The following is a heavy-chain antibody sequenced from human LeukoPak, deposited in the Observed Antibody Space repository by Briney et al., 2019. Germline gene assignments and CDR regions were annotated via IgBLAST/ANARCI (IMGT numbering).Heavy chain of an antibody. Sequence: ASVKVSCKASGYPFTGYYMHWVRQAPGQGLEWMGWINPNSGGTNYAQKFQGWVTMTRDTSISTAYMELSRLRSDDTAVYYCARALSIVVPAAMYYWGQGTLVTVSS. V-gene: IGHV1-2*04. CDR1: GYPFTGYY. CDR2: INPNSGGT. D-gene: IGHD2-2*01. CDR3: ARALSIVVPAAMYY. J-gene: IGHJ4*02.